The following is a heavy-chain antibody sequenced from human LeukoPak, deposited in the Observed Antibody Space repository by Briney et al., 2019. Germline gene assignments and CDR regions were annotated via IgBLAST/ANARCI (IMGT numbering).Heavy chain of an antibody. V-gene: IGHV4-34*01. CDR3: ARDNFHYDSSGYDAFDI. CDR2: INHSGST. D-gene: IGHD3-22*01. CDR1: GGSFSGYY. Sequence: SETLSLTCAVYGGSFSGYYWSWIRQPPGKGLEWIGEINHSGSTNYNPSLKSRVTISVDTSKNQFSLKLGSVTAADTAVYYCARDNFHYDSSGYDAFDIWGQGTMVTVSS. J-gene: IGHJ3*02.